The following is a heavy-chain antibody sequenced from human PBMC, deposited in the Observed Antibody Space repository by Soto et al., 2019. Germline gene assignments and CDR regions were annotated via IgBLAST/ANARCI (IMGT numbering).Heavy chain of an antibody. CDR2: ISGSGGST. D-gene: IGHD6-19*01. CDR3: AKGFRIAVASPHKYYYYYGMDV. Sequence: GGSLRLSCAASGFTFSSYAMSWVRQAPGKGLEWVSAISGSGGSTYYADSVKGRFTISRDNSKNTLYLQMNSLRAEDTAVYYCAKGFRIAVASPHKYYYYYGMDVWGQGTTVTAP. V-gene: IGHV3-23*01. J-gene: IGHJ6*02. CDR1: GFTFSSYA.